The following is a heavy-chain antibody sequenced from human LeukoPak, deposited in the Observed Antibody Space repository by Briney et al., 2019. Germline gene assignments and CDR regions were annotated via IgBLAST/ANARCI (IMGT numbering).Heavy chain of an antibody. CDR1: GFTFSNYG. Sequence: GGSLRLSCVVSGFTFSNYGMSWVRQAPGKGLECVSTISADGGSTYYPDSVKGRFTISRDNSKNTLYLQMNNLRAEDTALYYCAKSLSLQAFDVWGQGTMVSVSS. J-gene: IGHJ3*01. CDR2: ISADGGST. CDR3: AKSLSLQAFDV. V-gene: IGHV3-23*01.